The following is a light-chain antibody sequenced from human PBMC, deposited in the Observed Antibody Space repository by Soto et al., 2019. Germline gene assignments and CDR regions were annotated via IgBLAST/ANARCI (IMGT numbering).Light chain of an antibody. CDR2: KAS. CDR1: QSISSW. J-gene: IGKJ1*01. CDR3: QQYNNYRT. Sequence: DIQMTQSPSTLSASVGDRVTITCRASQSISSWLAWYQQKPGKAPKLLIYKASTLESGVPSRFSGSGSGTEFTLTISSLQPEDFATYYCQQYNNYRTFGQGTKVEIK. V-gene: IGKV1-5*03.